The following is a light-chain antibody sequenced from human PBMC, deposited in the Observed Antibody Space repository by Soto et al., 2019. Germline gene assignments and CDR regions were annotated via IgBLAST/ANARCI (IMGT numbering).Light chain of an antibody. Sequence: QSALTQPASVSGSAGQSITISCTGTSSDVGGYNYVSWYQQHPGKAPKLMIYEVSNRPSGVSNRFSGSKSGNTASLTISGLQAEDEADYYCSSYTSSSTLEVVFGGGTKVTVL. CDR3: SSYTSSSTLEVV. V-gene: IGLV2-14*01. J-gene: IGLJ2*01. CDR1: SSDVGGYNY. CDR2: EVS.